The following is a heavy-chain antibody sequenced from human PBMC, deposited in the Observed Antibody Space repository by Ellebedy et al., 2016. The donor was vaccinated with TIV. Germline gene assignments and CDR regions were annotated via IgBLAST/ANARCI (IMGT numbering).Heavy chain of an antibody. CDR3: GRGTAYFEK. CDR1: GFSVSSPSYY. CDR2: IFHNGIT. Sequence: SETLSLTXTVSGFSVSSPSYYWSWIRQPPGKGLEWIGYIFHNGITSYNPSLKTRVSISLDTSRNQFSLNLRSVTAADTAVYYCGRGTAYFEKWGPGTLVTVSS. D-gene: IGHD4-17*01. J-gene: IGHJ4*02. V-gene: IGHV4-61*01.